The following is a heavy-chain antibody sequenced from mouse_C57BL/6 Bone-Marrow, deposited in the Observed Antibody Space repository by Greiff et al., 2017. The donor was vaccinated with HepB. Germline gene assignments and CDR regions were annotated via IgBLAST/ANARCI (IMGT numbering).Heavy chain of an antibody. CDR2: INPSNGGT. CDR3: ASHYYGSTHWYFDV. Sequence: QVQLKQSGTELVKPGASVKLSCKASGYTFTSYWMHWVKQRPGQGLEWIGNINPSNGGTNYNEKFKSKATLTVDKSSSTAYMQLSSLTSEDSAVYYCASHYYGSTHWYFDVWGTGTTVTVSS. D-gene: IGHD1-1*01. CDR1: GYTFTSYW. V-gene: IGHV1-53*01. J-gene: IGHJ1*03.